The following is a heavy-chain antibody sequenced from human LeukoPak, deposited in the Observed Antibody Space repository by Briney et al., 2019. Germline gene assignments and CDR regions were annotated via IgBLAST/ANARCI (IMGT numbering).Heavy chain of an antibody. D-gene: IGHD5-18*01. Sequence: SETLSLTCTVSGGSISSTDWWSWVRQPPGKGLEWIGEVYHSGSTNYNPSLNSRVTMSVDKSKNQFSLKLSSVTAADTAVYYWARGPGTALVRGGLYWGLGTLVIVSS. CDR2: VYHSGST. V-gene: IGHV4-4*02. CDR3: ARGPGTALVRGGLY. CDR1: GGSISSTDW. J-gene: IGHJ4*02.